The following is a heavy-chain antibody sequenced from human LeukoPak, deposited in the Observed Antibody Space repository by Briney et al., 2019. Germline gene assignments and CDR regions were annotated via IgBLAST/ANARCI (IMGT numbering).Heavy chain of an antibody. CDR3: ARQTKSPPRGSYFDY. D-gene: IGHD2-8*01. J-gene: IGHJ4*02. V-gene: IGHV4-39*01. CDR1: GGSISSSSYY. Sequence: RPSETLSLTCTVSGGSISSSSYYWGWIRQPPGKGLEWIGSIYYSGSTYYNPSLKSRVTISVDTSKNQFSLKLSSVTAADTAVYYCARQTKSPPRGSYFDYWGQGTLVTVSS. CDR2: IYYSGST.